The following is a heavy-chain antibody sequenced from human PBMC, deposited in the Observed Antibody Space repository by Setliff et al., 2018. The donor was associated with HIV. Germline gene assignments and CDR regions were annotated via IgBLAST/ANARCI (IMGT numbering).Heavy chain of an antibody. CDR2: ITPISGTA. V-gene: IGHV1-69*13. CDR1: GGTFSSYG. J-gene: IGHJ3*01. CDR3: ASPHGYCPDGSCSLVGAFDF. Sequence: SVKVSCKASGGTFSSYGISWVRQAPGQGLEWMGGITPISGTANYAQKFQGRVTIAADEFTSTAYMELSSLRSGDTAVYYCASPHGYCPDGSCSLVGAFDFWGQGTMVTVSS. D-gene: IGHD2-8*01.